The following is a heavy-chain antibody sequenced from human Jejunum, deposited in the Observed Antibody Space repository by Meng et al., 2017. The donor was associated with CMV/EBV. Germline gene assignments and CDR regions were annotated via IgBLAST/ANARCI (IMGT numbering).Heavy chain of an antibody. V-gene: IGHV1-69*08. CDR3: ARDAGPSTD. CDR2: IMTVLGTT. CDR1: GGTVSSYN. D-gene: IGHD2-8*02. Sequence: VSCKSSGGTVSSYNLSWVRQAPGQGLEWVGRIMTVLGTTYYAEKFRGRVTITADKSTSTVYMEINSLTSEDTAVYFCARDAGPSTDWGQGTLVTVSS. J-gene: IGHJ4*02.